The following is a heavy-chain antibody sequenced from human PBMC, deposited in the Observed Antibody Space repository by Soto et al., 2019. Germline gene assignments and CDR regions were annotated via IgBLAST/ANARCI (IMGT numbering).Heavy chain of an antibody. CDR1: GGTFSSYA. CDR3: ARGRGMGY. CDR2: VIPIFGAA. Sequence: QVQLVQSGAEVKKPGSSVKVSCKASGGTFSSYAFNWGRQAPGQGLEWMGGVIPIFGAANYAQNFQGRVTITADESTTTAYMELSSLRSEDTPVYYCARGRGMGYWGQGSLVIVYS. D-gene: IGHD1-26*01. V-gene: IGHV1-69*12. J-gene: IGHJ4*02.